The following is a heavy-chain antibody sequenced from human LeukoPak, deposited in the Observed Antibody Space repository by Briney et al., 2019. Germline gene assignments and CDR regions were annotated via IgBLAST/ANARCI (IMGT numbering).Heavy chain of an antibody. V-gene: IGHV3-21*01. J-gene: IGHJ3*02. CDR3: ARGFCSSTSCYAFDI. D-gene: IGHD2-2*01. CDR2: ISSSSSYI. CDR1: GFTFSSYS. Sequence: PGGSLRLSCAASGFTFSSYSMNWVRQAPGKGMKWVSSISSSSSYIYYADSVKGRFTISRDNAKNSLYLQMNSLRAEDTAVYYCARGFCSSTSCYAFDIWGQGTMVTVSS.